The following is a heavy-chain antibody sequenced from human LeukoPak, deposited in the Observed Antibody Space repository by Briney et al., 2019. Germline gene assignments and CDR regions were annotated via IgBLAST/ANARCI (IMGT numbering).Heavy chain of an antibody. CDR1: GFTFSSYA. J-gene: IGHJ4*02. CDR2: ISSNGGST. CDR3: ARVHPFYFHGRRCFDL. Sequence: GGSLRLSCAASGFTFSSYAMHWVRQAPGKGLEYVSAISSNGGSTYYANSVKGRFTISRDNSKNTLYLQMGSLRAEDMAVYYCARVHPFYFHGRRCFDLWGQGNLVTVSS. D-gene: IGHD1-1*01. V-gene: IGHV3-64*01.